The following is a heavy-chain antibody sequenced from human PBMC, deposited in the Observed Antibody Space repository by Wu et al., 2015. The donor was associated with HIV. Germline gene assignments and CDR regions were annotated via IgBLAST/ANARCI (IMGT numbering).Heavy chain of an antibody. V-gene: IGHV1-69*05. CDR3: ARDYYDSSGPKKYYYGMDV. Sequence: QVQLVQSGREVKKPGSSVKVSCKASGGTFSSYAISWVRQAPGQGLEWMGGIIPIFGTANYAQKFQGRVTITTDESTSTAYMELSSLRSEDTAVYYCARDYYDSSGPKKYYYGMDVWGQGTTVTVSS. CDR2: IIPIFGTA. J-gene: IGHJ6*02. CDR1: GGTFSSYA. D-gene: IGHD3-22*01.